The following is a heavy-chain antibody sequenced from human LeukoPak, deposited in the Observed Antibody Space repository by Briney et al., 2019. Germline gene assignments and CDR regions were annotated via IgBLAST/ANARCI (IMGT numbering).Heavy chain of an antibody. V-gene: IGHV3-30*18. CDR2: RSYDGSNK. CDR3: AKGGGPYCGGDCYSRWFDP. J-gene: IGHJ5*02. CDR1: GFTFSSYG. Sequence: GGSLRLSCAASGFTFSSYGMHWVRQAPGKGLEWVAVRSYDGSNKYYADSVKGRFTISRDNSKNTLYLQMNSLRAEDTAVYYCAKGGGPYCGGDCYSRWFDPWGQGTLVTVSS. D-gene: IGHD2-21*02.